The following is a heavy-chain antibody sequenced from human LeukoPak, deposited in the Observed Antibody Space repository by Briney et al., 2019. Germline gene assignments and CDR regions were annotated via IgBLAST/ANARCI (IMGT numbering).Heavy chain of an antibody. D-gene: IGHD3-22*01. CDR3: ARAAYDNSGYLTL. CDR2: ISGSGVTT. V-gene: IGHV3-23*01. Sequence: GGSLRLSCVASGFTFSSYAMSWVRQAPGKGLEWVSAISGSGVTTHYAGSVKGRFSISRDSPKNTLYLQMNSLRAEDTAVYYCARAAYDNSGYLTLWGQGTLVTVSS. CDR1: GFTFSSYA. J-gene: IGHJ4*02.